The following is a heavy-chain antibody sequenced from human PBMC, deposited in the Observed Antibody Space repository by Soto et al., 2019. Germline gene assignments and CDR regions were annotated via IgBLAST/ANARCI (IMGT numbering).Heavy chain of an antibody. J-gene: IGHJ6*02. V-gene: IGHV1-2*02. CDR1: GYTFTGYY. CDR2: SNPNSGGT. Sequence: ASVKVSCKASGYTFTGYYMHWVRQAPGQGREWVGWSNPNSGGTNYAQKFQGRVPMTMATASSTAYMELSRLTSADTAVYYCARDSYSSGWTRSYYYYGMDVWGQGTTVTVSS. CDR3: ARDSYSSGWTRSYYYYGMDV. D-gene: IGHD6-19*01.